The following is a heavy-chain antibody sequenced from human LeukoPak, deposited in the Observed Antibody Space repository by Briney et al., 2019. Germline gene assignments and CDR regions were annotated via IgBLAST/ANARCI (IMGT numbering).Heavy chain of an antibody. CDR3: AREAEAKYSNYVDY. Sequence: SETLSLTCAVYGGSFSGYYWSWIRQPPGKGLEWIGYIYYSGSTNYNPSLKSRVTISVDTSKNQFSLKLSSVTAADTAVYYCAREAEAKYSNYVDYWGQGTLVTVSS. CDR1: GGSFSGYY. D-gene: IGHD4-11*01. CDR2: IYYSGST. V-gene: IGHV4-59*01. J-gene: IGHJ4*02.